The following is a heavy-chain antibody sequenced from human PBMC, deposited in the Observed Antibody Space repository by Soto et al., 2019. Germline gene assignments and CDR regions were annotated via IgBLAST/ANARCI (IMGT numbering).Heavy chain of an antibody. V-gene: IGHV3-72*01. CDR1: GFTFSDHY. D-gene: IGHD2-8*01. Sequence: EVRLVESGGDLVQPGGSLRLSCEASGFTFSDHYMDWVRQAPGKGLEWIGRSRNKANNYITQYAASVTGRFTISRDDAKNSLYLQMHSLKVEDTAVYYCANYFGDKYGPWGQGTLVTVSS. CDR3: ANYFGDKYGP. J-gene: IGHJ5*02. CDR2: SRNKANNYIT.